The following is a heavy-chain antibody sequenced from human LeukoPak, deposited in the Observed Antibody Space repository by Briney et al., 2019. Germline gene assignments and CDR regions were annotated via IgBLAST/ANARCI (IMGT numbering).Heavy chain of an antibody. CDR2: ISGSGGST. CDR3: AKVPGGTKWELYFDY. CDR1: GFTFSSSA. V-gene: IGHV3-23*01. D-gene: IGHD1-26*01. J-gene: IGHJ4*02. Sequence: GGSLRLSCAASGFTFSSSAMSWVRQAPGKGLEWVSAISGSGGSTYYADSVKGRFTISRDNSKNTLYLQMNSLRAEDTAVYYCAKVPGGTKWELYFDYWGQGTLVTVSS.